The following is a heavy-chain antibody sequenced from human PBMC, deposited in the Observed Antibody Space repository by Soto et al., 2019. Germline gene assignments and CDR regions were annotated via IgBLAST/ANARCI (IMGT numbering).Heavy chain of an antibody. V-gene: IGHV4-31*03. CDR2: IYYSGST. CDR1: GGSISSGGYY. Sequence: QVQLQESGPGLVKPSQTLSLTCTVSGGSISSGGYYWSWIRQHPGKGLEWIGYIYYSGSTYYNPSLKSRVTVSVDTSKNQFSLKLSSVTAADTAVYYCAREDANSGYDQAAFDIWGQGIMVTVSS. CDR3: AREDANSGYDQAAFDI. D-gene: IGHD5-12*01. J-gene: IGHJ3*02.